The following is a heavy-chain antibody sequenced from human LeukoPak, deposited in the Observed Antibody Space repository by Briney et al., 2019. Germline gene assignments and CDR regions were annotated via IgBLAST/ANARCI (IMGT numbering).Heavy chain of an antibody. Sequence: GGSLRLSCAASGFTFSSYSMSWVRQAPGKGLEWVSYISSSSSTIYYADSVKGRFTISRDNAKNSLYLQMNSLRAEDTAVYYCARDRKGALLWFGISRWYFDLWGRGTLVTVSS. CDR1: GFTFSSYS. V-gene: IGHV3-48*01. D-gene: IGHD3-10*01. CDR3: ARDRKGALLWFGISRWYFDL. J-gene: IGHJ2*01. CDR2: ISSSSSTI.